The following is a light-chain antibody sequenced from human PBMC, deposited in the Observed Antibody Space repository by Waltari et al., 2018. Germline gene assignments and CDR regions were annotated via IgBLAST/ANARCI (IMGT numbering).Light chain of an antibody. Sequence: LTQSPAPPSLYPGETATLSCSASQRVSSYVAWYQQKPGQAPRLLIYDASNSATGIPARFSGSGSGTDVTLTSSSLEPEDFAVYYCQHRSNWPRSTFGGGTKVEIK. CDR3: QHRSNWPRST. CDR1: QRVSSY. J-gene: IGKJ4*01. CDR2: DAS. V-gene: IGKV3-11*01.